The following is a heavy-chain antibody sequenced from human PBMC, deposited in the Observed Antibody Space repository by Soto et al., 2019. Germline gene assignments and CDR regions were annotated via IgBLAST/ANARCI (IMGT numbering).Heavy chain of an antibody. CDR2: IWYDGSNK. D-gene: IGHD3-3*01. J-gene: IGHJ6*02. CDR1: GFTFSSYG. V-gene: IGHV3-33*01. CDR3: ARYLSPYYDFWSGLSRDYGMDV. Sequence: GGSLRLSCAASGFTFSSYGMHWVRQAPGKGLEWVAVIWYDGSNKYYADSVKGRFTISRDNSKNTLYLQMNSLRAEDTAVYYCARYLSPYYDFWSGLSRDYGMDVWGQGTTVTVSS.